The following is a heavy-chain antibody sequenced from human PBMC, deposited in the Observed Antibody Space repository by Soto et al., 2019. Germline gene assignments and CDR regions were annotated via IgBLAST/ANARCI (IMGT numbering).Heavy chain of an antibody. Sequence: QVQVVESGGGVVQPGRSLRLSCAASGFTFSNFGMHWVRQAPGKGLEWVAVIWHDGKNKYYADSAEGRFTISRHDSKNTLYLQLNSLRAEDTAVYYCARDPGQDEAMDYWGQGTLVTVSS. CDR3: ARDPGQDEAMDY. CDR2: IWHDGKNK. CDR1: GFTFSNFG. V-gene: IGHV3-33*01. J-gene: IGHJ4*02.